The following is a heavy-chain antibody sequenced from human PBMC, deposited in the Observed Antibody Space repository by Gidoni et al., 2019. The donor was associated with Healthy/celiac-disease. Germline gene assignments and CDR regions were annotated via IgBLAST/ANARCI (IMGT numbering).Heavy chain of an antibody. V-gene: IGHV4-34*01. D-gene: IGHD2-21*02. Sequence: QVQLQQWGAGLLKPSETLSLTCAVYGGSFSGYYWSWIRQPPGKELEWIGEINHSGSTNYNPSLKSRVTISVDTSKNQFSLKLSSVTAADTAVYYCARGRGGNLRYYYYGMDVWGQGTTVTVSS. J-gene: IGHJ6*02. CDR3: ARGRGGNLRYYYYGMDV. CDR1: GGSFSGYY. CDR2: INHSGST.